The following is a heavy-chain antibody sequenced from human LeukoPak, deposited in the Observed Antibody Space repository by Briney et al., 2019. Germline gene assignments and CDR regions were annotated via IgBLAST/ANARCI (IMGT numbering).Heavy chain of an antibody. CDR1: GYTFTSYG. V-gene: IGHV1-18*04. Sequence: ASVKVSCKASGYTFTSYGISWVRQAPGQGLEWMGWISAYNGNTNYAQKLQGRVTMTTDTSTSTAYMELRSLRSDDTAVYYCATGQDIVVVPAAPPGYYGMDVWGKGTTVTVSS. CDR3: ATGQDIVVVPAAPPGYYGMDV. D-gene: IGHD2-2*01. CDR2: ISAYNGNT. J-gene: IGHJ6*04.